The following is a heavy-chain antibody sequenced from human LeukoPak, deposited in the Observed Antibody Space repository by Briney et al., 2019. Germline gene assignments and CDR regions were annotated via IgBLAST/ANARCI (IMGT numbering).Heavy chain of an antibody. Sequence: PSETLSLTCTVSGGSISSSSYYWGWIRQPPGKGLEWIGSIYYSGSTYYNPSLKSRVTISVDTSKNQFSLKLSSVTAADTAVYYCARARDGYCSSTSCYRAFDYWGQGTLVTVS. V-gene: IGHV4-39*07. CDR1: GGSISSSSYY. J-gene: IGHJ4*02. D-gene: IGHD2-2*03. CDR3: ARARDGYCSSTSCYRAFDY. CDR2: IYYSGST.